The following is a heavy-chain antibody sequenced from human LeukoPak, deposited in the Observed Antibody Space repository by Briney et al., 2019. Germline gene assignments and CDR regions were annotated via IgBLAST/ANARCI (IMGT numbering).Heavy chain of an antibody. J-gene: IGHJ5*02. CDR1: GGSISSYY. D-gene: IGHD6-19*01. V-gene: IGHV4-59*01. CDR2: IYYSGST. Sequence: SETLSLTCTVSGGSISSYYWSWIRQPPGKGLEWIGYIYYSGSTNYNPSLKSRVTISVDTSKNQFSLKLSSVTAADTAVYYCARVNLAVAGGIRWFDPWGQGTLVTVSS. CDR3: ARVNLAVAGGIRWFDP.